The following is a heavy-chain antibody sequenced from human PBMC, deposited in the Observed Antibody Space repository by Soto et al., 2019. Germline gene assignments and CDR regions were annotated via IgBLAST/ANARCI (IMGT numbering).Heavy chain of an antibody. D-gene: IGHD3-10*01. V-gene: IGHV4-39*01. Sequence: QLQLQESGPGLVKPSETLSLTCTVSGGSISSSSYYWGWIRQPPGKGPEWIGSIYYSGSPYYNPSLKSRVTRAVDTSKNQFPQKLSSVTAADTAVYYCARLSITMVRGVEWFDPWGQGTLVTVSS. CDR3: ARLSITMVRGVEWFDP. CDR1: GGSISSSSYY. J-gene: IGHJ5*02. CDR2: IYYSGSP.